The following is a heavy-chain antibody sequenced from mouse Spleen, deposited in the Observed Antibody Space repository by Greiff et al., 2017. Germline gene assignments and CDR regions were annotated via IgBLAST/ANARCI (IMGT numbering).Heavy chain of an antibody. CDR2: IWRGGST. D-gene: IGHD1-1*01. J-gene: IGHJ3*01. CDR1: GFSLTSYG. Sequence: QVQLQQSGPSLVQPSQSLSITCTVSGFSLTSYGVHWVRQSPGKGLEWLGVIWRGGSTDYNAAFMSRLSITKDNSKSQVFFKMNSLQADDTAIYYCAKNLLYGSSAWFAYWGQGTLVTVSA. V-gene: IGHV2-5-1*01. CDR3: AKNLLYGSSAWFAY.